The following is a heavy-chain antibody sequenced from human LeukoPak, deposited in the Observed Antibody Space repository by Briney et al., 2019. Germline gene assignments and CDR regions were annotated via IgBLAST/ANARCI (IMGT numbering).Heavy chain of an antibody. D-gene: IGHD6-19*01. Sequence: GGSLRLSCAASGFTFSSYGMHWVRQAPGKGLEWVAFIRYDGSNKYYTDSVKGRFTISRDNSKNTLYLQMNSLRAEDTAVYYCARGYSSGWYLPYYYYYYMDVWGKGTTVTVSS. CDR2: IRYDGSNK. CDR3: ARGYSSGWYLPYYYYYYMDV. V-gene: IGHV3-30*02. CDR1: GFTFSSYG. J-gene: IGHJ6*03.